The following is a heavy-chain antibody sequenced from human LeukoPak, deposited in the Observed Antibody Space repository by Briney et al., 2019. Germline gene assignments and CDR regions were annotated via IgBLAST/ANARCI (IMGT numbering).Heavy chain of an antibody. J-gene: IGHJ3*02. CDR3: ARVLGGGDAFDI. Sequence: ASVKVSCKASGGTFSSYAISWVRQAPGQGLEWMGGIIPIFGTANYAQKFQGRVTITADKSTSTAYMELSSLRSEDTAVYYCARVLGGGDAFDIWGQGTMVTVSS. CDR2: IIPIFGTA. V-gene: IGHV1-69*06. CDR1: GGTFSSYA. D-gene: IGHD4-23*01.